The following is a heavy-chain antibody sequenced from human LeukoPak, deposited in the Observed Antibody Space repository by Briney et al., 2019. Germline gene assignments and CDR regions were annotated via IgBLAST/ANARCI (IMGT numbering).Heavy chain of an antibody. CDR1: GFTFSSYS. V-gene: IGHV3-21*01. D-gene: IGHD6-13*01. CDR2: ISSSSSYI. CDR3: ARGQQQLVRRWFDP. J-gene: IGHJ5*02. Sequence: GGSLRLSCAASGFTFSSYSMNWVRQAPGKGLEWVSSISSSSSYIYYADSVKGRFTISRDNAKNSLYLQMNSLRAEDTAVYYCARGQQQLVRRWFDPWGQGTLVTVSS.